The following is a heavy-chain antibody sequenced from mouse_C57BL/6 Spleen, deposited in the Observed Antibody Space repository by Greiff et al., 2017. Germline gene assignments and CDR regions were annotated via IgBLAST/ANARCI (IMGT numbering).Heavy chain of an antibody. J-gene: IGHJ4*01. CDR3: ARNDYDVRLYAMDY. D-gene: IGHD2-4*01. CDR2: IWTGGGT. Sequence: QVQLKESGPGLVAPSQSLSITCTVSGFSLTSYAISWVRQPPGKGLEWLGVIWTGGGTNYNSALKSRLSISKDNSKSQVFLKMNRLQTDDTARYYCARNDYDVRLYAMDYWGQGTSVTVSS. V-gene: IGHV2-9-1*01. CDR1: GFSLTSYA.